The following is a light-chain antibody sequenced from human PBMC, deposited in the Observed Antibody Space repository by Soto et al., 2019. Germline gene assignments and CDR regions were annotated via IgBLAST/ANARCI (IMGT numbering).Light chain of an antibody. V-gene: IGLV1-44*01. J-gene: IGLJ3*02. CDR2: SDD. CDR3: AAWGDNLNTRV. CDR1: SSNIGSNA. Sequence: QSVLTQPPSASGTPGQRVTISCSGSSSNIGSNAVSWYQHFPGTAPQVLIYSDDQRPSGVPDRFSGSTSGTSASLAISGLRAEDEADDFCAAWGDNLNTRVFGGGTKLTVL.